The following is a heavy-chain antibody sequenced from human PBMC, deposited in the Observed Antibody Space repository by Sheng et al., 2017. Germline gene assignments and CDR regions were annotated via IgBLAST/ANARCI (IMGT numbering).Heavy chain of an antibody. CDR2: ISSSGSII. Sequence: EVQLVESGGGLVQPGGSLRLSCATSGFTFSSYEMNWVRQAPGKGLEWVSYISSSGSIIYNADSVKGRFTISRDNAKNSLYLQMNSLRAEDTAVYYCARLTIFGVVTYYFDYWGQGTLVTVSS. V-gene: IGHV3-48*03. CDR1: GFTFSSYE. D-gene: IGHD3-3*01. CDR3: ARLTIFGVVTYYFDY. J-gene: IGHJ4*02.